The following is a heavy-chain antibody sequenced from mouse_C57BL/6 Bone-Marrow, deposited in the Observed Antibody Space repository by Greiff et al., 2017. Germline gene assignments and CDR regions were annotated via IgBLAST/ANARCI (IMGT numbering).Heavy chain of an antibody. CDR2: INPNNGGT. V-gene: IGHV1-26*01. CDR1: GYTFTDYY. CDR3: ARGLRRCAY. Sequence: EVKLQQSGPELVKPGASVKISCKASGYTFTDYYMNWVKQSHGKSLEWIGDINPNNGGTSYNQKFKGKATLTVDKSSSTAYMELRSLTSEDSAVYYCARGLRRCAYWGQGTLVTVSA. D-gene: IGHD3-2*02. J-gene: IGHJ3*01.